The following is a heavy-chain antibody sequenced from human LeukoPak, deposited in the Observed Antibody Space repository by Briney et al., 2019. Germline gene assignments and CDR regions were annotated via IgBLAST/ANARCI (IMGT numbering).Heavy chain of an antibody. D-gene: IGHD6-13*01. CDR1: GYTFSCYY. Sequence: ASVKVSCKASGYTFSCYYMHWVRQAPGQGLEWMGWINPNSGGTNYAQKFQGRVTMTRDTSISTAYMELSRLRSDDTAVYYCASCSSSWSPLVGWGQGTLVTVSS. V-gene: IGHV1-2*02. CDR2: INPNSGGT. CDR3: ASCSSSWSPLVG. J-gene: IGHJ4*02.